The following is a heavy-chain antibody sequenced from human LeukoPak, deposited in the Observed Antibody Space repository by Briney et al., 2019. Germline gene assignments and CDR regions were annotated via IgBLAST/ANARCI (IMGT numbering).Heavy chain of an antibody. J-gene: IGHJ6*03. D-gene: IGHD3-16*01. V-gene: IGHV3-48*03. Sequence: GGSLRLSCAASGFTFSTYGINSVRQAPGKGLEWVSNITSGSNIYYSDFVKGRFTISRDNSKNSFYVQMNDMRTDDTAVYYCGRGGDFDPHYMDVWGKGTTVTVSS. CDR2: ITSGSNI. CDR1: GFTFSTYG. CDR3: GRGGDFDPHYMDV.